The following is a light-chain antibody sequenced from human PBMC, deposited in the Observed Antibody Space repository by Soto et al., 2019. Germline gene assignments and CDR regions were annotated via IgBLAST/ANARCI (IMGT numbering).Light chain of an antibody. J-gene: IGKJ1*01. Sequence: IQMTQSPSTLSASVGDRVTITCRASQNINSWLAWYQQKPGKAPNLLIYEASTLESGVPSRFSGSGSGTEFTLTISSLQPEDFATYYCQQFHSFSRTFGQGTKVDIK. CDR1: QNINSW. CDR3: QQFHSFSRT. CDR2: EAS. V-gene: IGKV1-5*01.